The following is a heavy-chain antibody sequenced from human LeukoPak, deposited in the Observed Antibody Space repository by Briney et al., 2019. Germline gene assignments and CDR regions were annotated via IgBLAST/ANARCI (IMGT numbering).Heavy chain of an antibody. D-gene: IGHD3-9*01. CDR1: GGSFSGYY. J-gene: IGHJ4*02. CDR3: AHVLRYFDWLV. V-gene: IGHV4-34*01. Sequence: PSETLSLTCAVFGGSFSGYYWNWLRQPPGKGLEWIGEINHSGSTNYNPSLKSRVTISVDTSKTQFSLKLSSVTAADTAVYYCAHVLRYFDWLVWGQGTLVTVSS. CDR2: INHSGST.